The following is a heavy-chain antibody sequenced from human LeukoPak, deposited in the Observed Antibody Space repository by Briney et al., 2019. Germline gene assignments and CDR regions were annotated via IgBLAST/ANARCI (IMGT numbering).Heavy chain of an antibody. D-gene: IGHD1-26*01. CDR3: ARRQKSGSQVLDY. CDR2: IYYSGST. CDR1: GGSISSSSYY. V-gene: IGHV4-39*07. Sequence: PSETLSLTCTVSGGSISSSSYYWGWIRQPPGKGLEWIGTIYYSGSTYYNSSLKSRVILSKDTSKSQFSLSLNSVTAADTAVYYCARRQKSGSQVLDYWGQGTLVTVSS. J-gene: IGHJ4*02.